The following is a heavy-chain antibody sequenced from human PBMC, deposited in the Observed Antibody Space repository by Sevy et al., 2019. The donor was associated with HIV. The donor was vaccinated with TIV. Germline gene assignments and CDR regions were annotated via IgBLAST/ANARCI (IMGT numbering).Heavy chain of an antibody. CDR2: ISGYTGKI. CDR3: ASVAYVTCPYYSDY. V-gene: IGHV1-18*01. CDR1: GYTFTSYG. Sequence: KAGASVKVSCKASGYTFTSYGVSWVRQAPGQGLEWMGWISGYTGKINYAEMFQGRVTLTSDPSTSTAYMELRNLRSDDTAVYYCASVAYVTCPYYSDYRGQGTQVTVSS. D-gene: IGHD3-16*01. J-gene: IGHJ4*02.